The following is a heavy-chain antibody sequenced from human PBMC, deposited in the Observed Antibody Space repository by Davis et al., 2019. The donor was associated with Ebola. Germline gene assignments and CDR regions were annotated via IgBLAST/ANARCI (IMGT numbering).Heavy chain of an antibody. CDR3: ARQYSSSWFDNRGSGFDY. Sequence: SETLSLTCAVYGGSFSGYYWSWIRQPPGKGLEWIGEINHSGSTNYNPSLKSRVTISVDTSKNQFSLKLSSVTAADTAVYYCARQYSSSWFDNRGSGFDYWGQGTLVTVSS. CDR1: GGSFSGYY. D-gene: IGHD6-13*01. J-gene: IGHJ4*02. V-gene: IGHV4-34*01. CDR2: INHSGST.